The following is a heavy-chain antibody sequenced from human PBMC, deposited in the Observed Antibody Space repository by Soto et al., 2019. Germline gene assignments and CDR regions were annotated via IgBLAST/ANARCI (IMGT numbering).Heavy chain of an antibody. J-gene: IGHJ6*02. CDR1: GGSFSGYY. V-gene: IGHV4-34*01. CDR3: ARVCWDYYGMDV. Sequence: PTETLSLTCAVYGGSFSGYYWSWIRQPPGKGLEWIGEINHSGSTNYNPSLKSRVTISVDTSKNQFSLKLSSVTAADTAVYYCARVCWDYYGMDVWGQGTTVTVSS. CDR2: INHSGST. D-gene: IGHD1-26*01.